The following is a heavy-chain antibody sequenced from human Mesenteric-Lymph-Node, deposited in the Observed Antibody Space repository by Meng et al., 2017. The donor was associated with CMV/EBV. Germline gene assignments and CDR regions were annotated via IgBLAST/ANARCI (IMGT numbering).Heavy chain of an antibody. D-gene: IGHD3-3*01. CDR1: GFTFSRHW. CDR3: ARDQSTIFGVVKPEDY. J-gene: IGHJ4*02. CDR2: INQDGSEK. V-gene: IGHV3-7*01. Sequence: GESLKISCEAAGFTFSRHWMSWVRQAPGKGLEWVANINQDGSEKYYVDSVKGRFTISRDNAKNSLYLQMKSLRDEDTAVYYCARDQSTIFGVVKPEDYWGQGTLVTVSS.